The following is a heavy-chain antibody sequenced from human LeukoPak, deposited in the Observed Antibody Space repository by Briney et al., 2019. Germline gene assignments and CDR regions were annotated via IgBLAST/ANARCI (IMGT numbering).Heavy chain of an antibody. Sequence: ASVKVSCKASGYNFNAYCISWVRQAPGQGLEWMGWISVYNGNTNYAQNLQGRVTMTTDTSTSTAYMEVRGLRSDDTAVYYCAREIGSSGWSYFDSWGQGTLVTVSS. CDR1: GYNFNAYC. CDR2: ISVYNGNT. CDR3: AREIGSSGWSYFDS. J-gene: IGHJ4*02. D-gene: IGHD6-19*01. V-gene: IGHV1-18*01.